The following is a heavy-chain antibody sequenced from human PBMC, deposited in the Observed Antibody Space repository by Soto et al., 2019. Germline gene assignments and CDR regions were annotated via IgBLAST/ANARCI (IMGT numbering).Heavy chain of an antibody. J-gene: IGHJ4*02. D-gene: IGHD2-15*01. Sequence: QLQLQESGSGLVKPSQTLSLTCAVSGGSISSGGYSWSWIRQPRGKGLEWIGYINHSGSTYYNPSLKSRVTISVDKSKNQFSLKLSSVTAADTAVYYCAAGGGLPRYYWGQGTLVTVSS. CDR1: GGSISSGGYS. V-gene: IGHV4-30-2*01. CDR3: AAGGGLPRYY. CDR2: INHSGST.